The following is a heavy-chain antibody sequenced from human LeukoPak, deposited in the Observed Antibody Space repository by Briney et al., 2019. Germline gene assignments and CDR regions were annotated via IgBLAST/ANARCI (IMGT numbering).Heavy chain of an antibody. J-gene: IGHJ3*02. CDR2: INHSGST. CDR1: GGSFSGYY. D-gene: IGHD4-17*01. Sequence: SETLSLTCAVYGGSFSGYYWSWIRQPPGKGLEWIGVINHSGSTNYNPSLKSRVIISADTSKNQFSLKLISVTAADTAMYYCARHAAPNDYGDIEAFDIWGQGTMVTLSS. CDR3: ARHAAPNDYGDIEAFDI. V-gene: IGHV4-34*01.